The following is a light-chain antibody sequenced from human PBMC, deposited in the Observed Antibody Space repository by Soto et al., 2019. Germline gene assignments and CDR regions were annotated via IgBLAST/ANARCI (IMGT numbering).Light chain of an antibody. Sequence: VLTHSQATISLSPWERATLSSRASQSVSSSYLAWYQQKPGQAPRLLIYGPSNRATGIPDRFSGSGSGTDFTLTISRLEPEDFAVYYCQHYEWSPITFGQGTRLEI. J-gene: IGKJ5*01. CDR2: GPS. V-gene: IGKV3-20*01. CDR3: QHYEWSPIT. CDR1: QSVSSSY.